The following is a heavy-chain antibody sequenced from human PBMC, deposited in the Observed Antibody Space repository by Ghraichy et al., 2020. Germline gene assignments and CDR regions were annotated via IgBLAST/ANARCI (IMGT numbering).Heavy chain of an antibody. D-gene: IGHD5-12*01. CDR1: GGSFSGYY. Sequence: SETLSLTCAVYGGSFSGYYWSWIRQPPGKGLEWIGEINHSVSTNYNPSLKSRVTISVDTSKNQFSLKLSSVTAADTAVYYCARYNGVATMPYYYYGMDVWGQGTTVTVSS. J-gene: IGHJ6*02. V-gene: IGHV4-34*01. CDR2: INHSVST. CDR3: ARYNGVATMPYYYYGMDV.